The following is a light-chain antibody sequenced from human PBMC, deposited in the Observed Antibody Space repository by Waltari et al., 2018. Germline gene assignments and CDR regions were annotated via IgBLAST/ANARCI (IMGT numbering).Light chain of an antibody. CDR1: SDFSSYA. CDR3: QTWGTGVQWV. J-gene: IGLJ3*02. CDR2: VNSDGTH. Sequence: QPVLTQSPSASASLGASVKLTSTLSSDFSSYAVVWHQQQPEKCPRYLMKVNSDGTHTKWDGIPDRFSGSSSGAERYLTLSSLQSDDEADYYCQTWGTGVQWVFGGGSKVTVL. V-gene: IGLV4-69*01.